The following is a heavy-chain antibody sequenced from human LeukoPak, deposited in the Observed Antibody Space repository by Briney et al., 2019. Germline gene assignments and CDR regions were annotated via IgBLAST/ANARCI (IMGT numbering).Heavy chain of an antibody. CDR1: GFTFSSYA. Sequence: GGSLRLSCAASGFTFSSYAMSWVRQAPGKGLEWVSAISGSGGSTYYADSVKGRFTISRDNSKNTLYLQMNSLRAEDTAVYYCAKDLVAMPANSWYFDLWGRGTLVTVSS. CDR3: AKDLVAMPANSWYFDL. V-gene: IGHV3-23*01. J-gene: IGHJ2*01. D-gene: IGHD2-2*01. CDR2: ISGSGGST.